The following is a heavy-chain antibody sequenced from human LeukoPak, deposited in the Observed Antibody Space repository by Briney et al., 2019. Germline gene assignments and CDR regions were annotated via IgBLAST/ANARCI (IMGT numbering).Heavy chain of an antibody. J-gene: IGHJ6*03. CDR2: IYYSGST. D-gene: IGHD6-25*01. Sequence: SETLSLTCTVSGSSISSYHWSWIRQPPGKGLEWIGYIYYSGSTNYNPSLKSRVTISVDTSKNQFSLKLSSVTAADTAVYYCARYPASYYYYYMDVWGKGTTVTVSS. CDR1: GSSISSYH. V-gene: IGHV4-59*01. CDR3: ARYPASYYYYYMDV.